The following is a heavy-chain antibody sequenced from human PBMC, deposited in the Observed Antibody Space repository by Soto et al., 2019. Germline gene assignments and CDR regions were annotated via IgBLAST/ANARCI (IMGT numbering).Heavy chain of an antibody. V-gene: IGHV1-2*04. CDR1: GYSVTDDH. J-gene: IGHJ6*02. D-gene: IGHD2-8*01. CDR2: INPKSGGT. Sequence: ASMKVSCKASGYSVTDDHIHWVRQDPGQGLEWLGRINPKSGGTSTAQKFQGWVTMTTDTSISTASMELTRLTSDDTAIYYCARGDSTDCSNGVCSFFYNHDMDVWGQGTTVNVSS. CDR3: ARGDSTDCSNGVCSFFYNHDMDV.